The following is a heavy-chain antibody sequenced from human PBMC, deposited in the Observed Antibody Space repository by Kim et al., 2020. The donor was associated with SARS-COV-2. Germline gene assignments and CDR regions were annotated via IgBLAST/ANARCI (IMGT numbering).Heavy chain of an antibody. V-gene: IGHV3-30*18. CDR3: AKSDPPAYSSDPPFFDY. CDR2: ISYDGSNK. J-gene: IGHJ4*02. Sequence: GGSLRLSCAASGFTFSSYGMHWVRQAPGKGLEWVAVISYDGSNKYYADSVKGRFTISRDNSKNTLYLQMNSLRAEDTAVYYCAKSDPPAYSSDPPFFDYWGQGTLVTVSS. D-gene: IGHD6-19*01. CDR1: GFTFSSYG.